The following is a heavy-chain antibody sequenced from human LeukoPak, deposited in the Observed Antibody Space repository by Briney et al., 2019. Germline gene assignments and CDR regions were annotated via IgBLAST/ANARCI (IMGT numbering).Heavy chain of an antibody. CDR3: ARGDGRYCSGGSCHTNYYYYMDV. Sequence: GQSLRLSCAASGFTFSSYAMHWVRQAPGKGLEWVAVISYDGSNKYYADSVKGRFTISRDNSKNTLYLQMNSLRAEDTAVYYCARGDGRYCSGGSCHTNYYYYMDVWGKGTTVTVSS. CDR1: GFTFSSYA. CDR2: ISYDGSNK. D-gene: IGHD2-15*01. V-gene: IGHV3-30*01. J-gene: IGHJ6*03.